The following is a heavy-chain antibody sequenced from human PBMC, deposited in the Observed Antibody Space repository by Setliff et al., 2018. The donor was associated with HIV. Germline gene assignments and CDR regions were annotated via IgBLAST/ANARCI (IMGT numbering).Heavy chain of an antibody. Sequence: PGGSLRLSCAASGFSFSTYGMSWVRQAPGKGLEWVSGINWNGGSTGYADSVKGRFTISRDNAKNSLYLQMNSLRAEDTALYYCAREGYGSGSYYLYYYYMDVWGKGTTVTVSS. CDR3: AREGYGSGSYYLYYYYMDV. CDR1: GFSFSTYG. D-gene: IGHD3-10*01. J-gene: IGHJ6*03. V-gene: IGHV3-20*04. CDR2: INWNGGST.